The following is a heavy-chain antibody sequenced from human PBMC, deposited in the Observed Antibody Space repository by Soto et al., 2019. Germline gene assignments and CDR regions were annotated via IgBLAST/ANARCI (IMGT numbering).Heavy chain of an antibody. Sequence: KASETLSLTCTVSGGSISSYYWSWIRQPPGKGLEWIGYIYYSGSTNYNPSLKSRVTISVDTSKNQFSLKLSSVTAADTAVYYCARTGEYSYGRTGFYYYYGMDVWGQGTTVTVSS. D-gene: IGHD5-18*01. CDR1: GGSISSYY. J-gene: IGHJ6*02. V-gene: IGHV4-59*01. CDR3: ARTGEYSYGRTGFYYYYGMDV. CDR2: IYYSGST.